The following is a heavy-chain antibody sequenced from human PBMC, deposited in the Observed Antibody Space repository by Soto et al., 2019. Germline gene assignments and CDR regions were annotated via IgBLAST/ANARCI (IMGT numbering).Heavy chain of an antibody. CDR2: IYPGDSDT. Sequence: GESLKISCKGSGYSFTSYWIGWVRQMPGKGLEWMGIIYPGDSDTRYSPSFQGQVTISADKSISTAYLQWSSLKASDTAMYYCARGRGWDTYYDILTGYFDYWGQGTLVTVSS. D-gene: IGHD3-9*01. V-gene: IGHV5-51*01. CDR3: ARGRGWDTYYDILTGYFDY. J-gene: IGHJ4*02. CDR1: GYSFTSYW.